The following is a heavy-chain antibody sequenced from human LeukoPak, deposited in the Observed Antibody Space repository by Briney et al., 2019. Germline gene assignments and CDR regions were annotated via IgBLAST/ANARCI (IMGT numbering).Heavy chain of an antibody. Sequence: GGSLRLSCAASGFTFSSYAMRWVRQAPGKGLEWVSAISGSGGSTYYADSVKGRFTISRDNSKNTLYLQMNSLRAEDTAVYYCAKVRHIVVVTASYYDYWGQGTLVTVSS. CDR1: GFTFSSYA. CDR3: AKVRHIVVVTASYYDY. CDR2: ISGSGGST. V-gene: IGHV3-23*01. D-gene: IGHD2-21*02. J-gene: IGHJ4*02.